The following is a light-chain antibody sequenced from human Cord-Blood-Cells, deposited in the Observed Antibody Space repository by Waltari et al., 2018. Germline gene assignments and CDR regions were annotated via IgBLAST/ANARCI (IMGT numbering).Light chain of an antibody. Sequence: EIVMTQSPATLSVSPGERATLSCRASQSVSSNLAWYQQKPGQPPRLLIYGASTRAPGIPARFSGSGSGTEFTLTISSLQSEDFAVYYCQQYNNWPLYSFGQGTKLEIK. CDR3: QQYNNWPLYS. CDR2: GAS. J-gene: IGKJ2*03. V-gene: IGKV3-15*01. CDR1: QSVSSN.